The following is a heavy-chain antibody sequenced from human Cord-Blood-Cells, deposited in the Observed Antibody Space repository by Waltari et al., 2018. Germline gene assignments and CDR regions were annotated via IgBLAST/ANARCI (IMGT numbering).Heavy chain of an antibody. CDR3: ARSGDFWSGYYFDY. D-gene: IGHD3-3*01. CDR1: GYPFTSYY. J-gene: IGHJ4*02. CDR2: INPSGGST. Sequence: QVQLVQSGAEVKKPGASVKVSCKASGYPFTSYYMHWVRPAPGQGLQWMGIINPSGGSTTYAQKFQGRVTMTKDTSTSTVYMELSSLRSEDTAVYYCARSGDFWSGYYFDYWGQGTLVTVSS. V-gene: IGHV1-46*01.